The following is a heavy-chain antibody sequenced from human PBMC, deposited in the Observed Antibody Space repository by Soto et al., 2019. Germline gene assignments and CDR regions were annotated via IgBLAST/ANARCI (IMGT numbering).Heavy chain of an antibody. V-gene: IGHV1-69*02. CDR2: IIPILGIA. D-gene: IGHD3-10*01. CDR1: GGTFSSYT. Sequence: SVKVSCKASGGTFSSYTISWVRQAPGQGLEWMGRIIPILGIANYAQKFQGRVTITADKSTSTAYMELSSLRSEDTAVYYCARGSMYYYGSGSYFKDYWGQGTLVTVSS. CDR3: ARGSMYYYGSGSYFKDY. J-gene: IGHJ4*02.